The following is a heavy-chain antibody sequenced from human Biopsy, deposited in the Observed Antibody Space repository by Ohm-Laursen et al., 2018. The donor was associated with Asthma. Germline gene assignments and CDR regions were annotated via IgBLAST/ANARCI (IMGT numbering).Heavy chain of an antibody. V-gene: IGHV3-33*01. J-gene: IGHJ6*02. CDR2: IWYDGGNK. Sequence: SLRLSCAASGFTFSSYGMHWVHQAPGKGLEWVAVIWYDGGNKYYADSVKGRFIISRDNSKNTLYLQMNSLRAEDTAVYYCARDIVATMIGYYYYGMDVWGQGTTVTVSS. CDR1: GFTFSSYG. D-gene: IGHD5-12*01. CDR3: ARDIVATMIGYYYYGMDV.